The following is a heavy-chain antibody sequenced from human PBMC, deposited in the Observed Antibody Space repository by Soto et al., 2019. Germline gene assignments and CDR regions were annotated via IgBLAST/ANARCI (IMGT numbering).Heavy chain of an antibody. CDR1: GFTFRSYA. Sequence: QVQLVESGGGVVQPGRSLRLSCAASGFTFRSYAMHWVRQAPGKGLEWVAVISYDGNNKYYADSVKGRFTISRDNSKNTLYLQMNRLKTEDTTVYYCARDNWGGAADTLGGIFDYWGQGTLVTVSS. D-gene: IGHD6-13*01. V-gene: IGHV3-30-3*01. J-gene: IGHJ4*02. CDR2: ISYDGNNK. CDR3: ARDNWGGAADTLGGIFDY.